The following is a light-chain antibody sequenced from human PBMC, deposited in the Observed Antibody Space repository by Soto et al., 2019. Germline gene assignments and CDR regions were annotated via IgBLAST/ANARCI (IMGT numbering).Light chain of an antibody. CDR3: QQYNSYSRT. Sequence: DIQMIQPPLNLYASVGDRVTVTCRASQSISSWLAWYQQKPGKAPKLLIYDASSFESGVPSRFSGSGSGTEFTLTISSLQPDDFATYYCQQYNSYSRTFSQGTKVDIK. CDR1: QSISSW. J-gene: IGKJ1*01. V-gene: IGKV1-5*01. CDR2: DAS.